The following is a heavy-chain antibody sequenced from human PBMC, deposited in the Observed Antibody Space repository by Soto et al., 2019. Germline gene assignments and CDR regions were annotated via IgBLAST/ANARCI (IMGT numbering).Heavy chain of an antibody. D-gene: IGHD6-6*01. V-gene: IGHV1-2*04. J-gene: IGHJ6*02. CDR1: GYTFTGYY. Sequence: ASVKVSCKASGYTFTGYYMHWLRQAPGQGLEWMGWINPNSGGTNYAQKFQGWVTMTRDTSISTAYMELSRLRSDDTAVYYCARSRRSSSSRGDYYYGMDVWGQGTTVTVSS. CDR2: INPNSGGT. CDR3: ARSRRSSSSRGDYYYGMDV.